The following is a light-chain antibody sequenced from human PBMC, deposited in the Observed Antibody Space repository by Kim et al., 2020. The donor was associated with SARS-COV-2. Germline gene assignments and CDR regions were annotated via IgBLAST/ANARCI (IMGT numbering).Light chain of an antibody. J-gene: IGKJ5*01. V-gene: IGKV1-17*01. CDR3: LQHNTYPIS. CDR2: GAS. Sequence: ASVGDRVPITCRASQDIRNDLGWYQQNLGRAPKGLIYGASSLQSGVPSRFSGSGSGTEFTLTISSLQPEDFATYFCLQHNTYPISFGQGTRLEIK. CDR1: QDIRND.